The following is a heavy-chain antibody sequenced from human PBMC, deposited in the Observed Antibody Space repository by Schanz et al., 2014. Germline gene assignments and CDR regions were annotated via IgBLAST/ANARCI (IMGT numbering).Heavy chain of an antibody. Sequence: EVQLVESGGGLVKPGGSLRLSCAASTFTFSSDWMSWVRQAPGKGLECVANIKEDGSVKDYVDSVKGRFTISRDNAKNSLYLQMTSLRAEDTAVYYCAKSLESCPGGRCSRGYFDYWGQGTLVTVSS. CDR1: TFTFSSDW. D-gene: IGHD2-8*02. CDR3: AKSLESCPGGRCSRGYFDY. J-gene: IGHJ4*02. CDR2: IKEDGSVK. V-gene: IGHV3-7*05.